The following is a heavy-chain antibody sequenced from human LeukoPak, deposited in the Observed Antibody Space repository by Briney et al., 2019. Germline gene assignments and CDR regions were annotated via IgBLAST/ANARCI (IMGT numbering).Heavy chain of an antibody. Sequence: SETLSLTCIVSGGSISTSAYYWGWIRQPPGEGLQWIGSIYYSGNTYYNSSLKSRVTLSVDTSKNQFSLKLSSVTAADTAVYYCARHRAYCGGDCYSYFDYWGQGTLVTVSS. D-gene: IGHD2-21*02. CDR2: IYYSGNT. CDR3: ARHRAYCGGDCYSYFDY. CDR1: GGSISTSAYY. V-gene: IGHV4-39*01. J-gene: IGHJ4*02.